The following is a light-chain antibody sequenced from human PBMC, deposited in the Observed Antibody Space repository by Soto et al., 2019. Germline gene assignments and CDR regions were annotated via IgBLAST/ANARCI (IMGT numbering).Light chain of an antibody. CDR2: DAS. CDR1: QSVSSY. CDR3: QQRLSWPPIT. Sequence: EIVLTQSPATLSLSPGERATLSCRASQSVSSYLVWYQQKPGQAPRLLIYDASNRATGIPARFSGSGSGTDFTLTISSLEPEDFAVYYCQQRLSWPPITFGQGTRLEIK. J-gene: IGKJ5*01. V-gene: IGKV3-11*01.